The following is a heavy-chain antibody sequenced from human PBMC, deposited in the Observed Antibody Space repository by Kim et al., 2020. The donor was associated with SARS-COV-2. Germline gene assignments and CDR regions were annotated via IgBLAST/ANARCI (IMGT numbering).Heavy chain of an antibody. Sequence: SETLSLTCTVSGGSISSYYWSWIRQPPGKGLEWIGYIYYSGSTNYNASLKSRVIISVDTTTNQFSLKLSSVTAADTAVYYCARVGMPGAHIAAAVDSWGPGTLGTVSS. CDR1: GGSISSYY. J-gene: IGHJ4*02. D-gene: IGHD6-13*01. CDR2: IYYSGST. CDR3: ARVGMPGAHIAAAVDS. V-gene: IGHV4-59*01.